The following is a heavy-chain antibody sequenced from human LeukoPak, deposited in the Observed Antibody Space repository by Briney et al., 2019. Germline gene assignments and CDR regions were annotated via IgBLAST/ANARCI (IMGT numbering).Heavy chain of an antibody. CDR3: ARAGYSSSWVWFGP. V-gene: IGHV4-31*03. J-gene: IGHJ5*02. Sequence: SQTLSLTCTVSGGSISSGGYYWSWIRQHPGKGLEWIGYIYYSGSTYYNPSLKSRVTISVDTSKNQFSLKLSSVTAADTAVYYCARAGYSSSWVWFGPWGQGTLVTVSS. CDR2: IYYSGST. CDR1: GGSISSGGYY. D-gene: IGHD6-13*01.